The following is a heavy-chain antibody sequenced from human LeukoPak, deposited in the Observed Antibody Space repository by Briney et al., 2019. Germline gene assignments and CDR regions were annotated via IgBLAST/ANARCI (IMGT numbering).Heavy chain of an antibody. CDR2: LYSDDTT. V-gene: IGHV3-53*01. CDR1: GFIVNSNY. D-gene: IGHD3-10*02. CDR3: ARATLFEPTDY. J-gene: IGHJ4*02. Sequence: GSLRLSCAASGFIVNSNYMNWVRQAPGKGLEWVSVLYSDDTTYYADSVKGRFTISRDNSKNTLYLQMNSLRAEDTAVYYCARATLFEPTDYWGQGTLVTVSS.